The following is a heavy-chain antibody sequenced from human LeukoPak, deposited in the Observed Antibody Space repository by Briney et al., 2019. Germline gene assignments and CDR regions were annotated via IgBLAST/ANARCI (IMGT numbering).Heavy chain of an antibody. J-gene: IGHJ4*02. D-gene: IGHD2-8*01. CDR1: GFTVSSNY. CDR2: IYSGGST. CDR3: ATDGVLASGIFYY. V-gene: IGHV3-53*01. Sequence: GGSLRLSCAASGFTVSSNYMSWVRQAPGKGLEWVSVIYSGGSTYYADSVKGRFTISRDNSKNTLYLQMNSLRAEDTAVYYCATDGVLASGIFYYWGQGTLVTVSS.